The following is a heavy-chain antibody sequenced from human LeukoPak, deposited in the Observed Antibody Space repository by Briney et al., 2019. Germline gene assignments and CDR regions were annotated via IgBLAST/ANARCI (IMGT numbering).Heavy chain of an antibody. CDR3: AKDQSGWSGYATPGY. CDR2: ISYDGSNK. V-gene: IGHV3-30*18. CDR1: GFTFSSYG. D-gene: IGHD5-12*01. Sequence: GRSLRLSCAASGFTFSSYGMHWVRQAPGNGLEWVAVISYDGSNKYYADSVKGRFTISRDNSKNTLYLQMNSLRAEDTAIYYCAKDQSGWSGYATPGYWGQGTLVTVSS. J-gene: IGHJ4*02.